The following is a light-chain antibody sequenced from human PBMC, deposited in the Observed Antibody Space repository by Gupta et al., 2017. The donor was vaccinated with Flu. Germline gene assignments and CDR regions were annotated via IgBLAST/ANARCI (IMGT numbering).Light chain of an antibody. CDR2: DSS. J-gene: IGKJ4*01. CDR1: QSVSNN. Sequence: SPSPLSVSPGEGATLSCRASQSVSNNFSWYQQRPGPPTRLLIYDSSTRATGIPARFSVSGSGTDFTLTINSLQSEDFALYYCHQYDDWPSFGGGTTVGIK. CDR3: HQYDDWPS. V-gene: IGKV3-15*01.